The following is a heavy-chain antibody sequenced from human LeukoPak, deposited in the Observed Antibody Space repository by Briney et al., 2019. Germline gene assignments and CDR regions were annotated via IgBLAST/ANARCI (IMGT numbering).Heavy chain of an antibody. J-gene: IGHJ5*02. D-gene: IGHD1-1*01. CDR3: AKDRGPFWNDDNWFDP. CDR2: ISSSSSYI. V-gene: IGHV3-21*01. Sequence: GGSLRLSCAASGFTFSSYSMNWVRQAPGKGLEWVSSISSSSSYIYYADSVKGRFTISRDNSKNTLYLQMNSLRAEDTAVYYCAKDRGPFWNDDNWFDPWGQGTLVTVSS. CDR1: GFTFSSYS.